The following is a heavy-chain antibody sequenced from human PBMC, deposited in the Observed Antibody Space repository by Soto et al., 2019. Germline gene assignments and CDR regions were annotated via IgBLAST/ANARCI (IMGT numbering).Heavy chain of an antibody. Sequence: QVQLVQSGAEVKKPGSSVKVSCKASGGSLSNYGISWVRQAPGQGLEWMGGIIPVFGTANYAQKFQGRVKITADESKNIVYMDVTSLRSENTAVYYCARGDATKIVVTTYYAMDVWGQGTTVTVSS. CDR2: IIPVFGTA. V-gene: IGHV1-69*12. D-gene: IGHD4-17*01. CDR3: ARGDATKIVVTTYYAMDV. CDR1: GGSLSNYG. J-gene: IGHJ6*02.